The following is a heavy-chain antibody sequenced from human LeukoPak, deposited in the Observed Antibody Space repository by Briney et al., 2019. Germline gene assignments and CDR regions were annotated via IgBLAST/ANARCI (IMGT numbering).Heavy chain of an antibody. CDR1: GGSISSSSYY. Sequence: SETLSLTCTVSGGSISSSSYYWGWIRQPPGKGLEWIGSIYYSGSTYYNPSLKSRVTISVDTSKNQFSLKLSSVTAADTAVYYCARGSDYYDSSGYWGYFDYWGQGTLVTVSS. CDR2: IYYSGST. J-gene: IGHJ4*02. CDR3: ARGSDYYDSSGYWGYFDY. D-gene: IGHD3-22*01. V-gene: IGHV4-39*07.